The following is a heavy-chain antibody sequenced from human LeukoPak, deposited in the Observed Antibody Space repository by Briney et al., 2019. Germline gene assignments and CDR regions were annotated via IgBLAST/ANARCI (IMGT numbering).Heavy chain of an antibody. Sequence: GESLKISCKGSGYSFTSYWIGWVRQMPGKGLEWMGIIYSPSFQGQVTISADKSISTAYLQWSSLKASDIAMYYCARRASGWYVDYWGQGTLVTVSS. CDR3: ARRASGWYVDY. J-gene: IGHJ4*02. D-gene: IGHD6-19*01. CDR1: GYSFTSYW. V-gene: IGHV5-51*01. CDR2: IY.